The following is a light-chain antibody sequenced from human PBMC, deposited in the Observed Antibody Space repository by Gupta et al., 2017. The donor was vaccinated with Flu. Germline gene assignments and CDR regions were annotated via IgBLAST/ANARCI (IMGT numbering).Light chain of an antibody. V-gene: IGKV3-15*01. CDR3: QQYNNWPGT. J-gene: IGKJ2*01. Sequence: PATLSVSPGERATLSCRASQSVRSNLAWYQQKPGQAPRLLIYGASTRATGIPARFSGSGSGTEFTLTISSLQSEDFAVYYCQQYNNWPGTFGQGTKLEIK. CDR2: GAS. CDR1: QSVRSN.